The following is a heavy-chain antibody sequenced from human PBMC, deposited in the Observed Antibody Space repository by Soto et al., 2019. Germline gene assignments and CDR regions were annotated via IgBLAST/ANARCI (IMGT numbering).Heavy chain of an antibody. CDR2: IYYSGST. CDR3: ARTAVTTYYYYYYMDV. Sequence: SETLSLTCTVSGGSISSSSYYWGWIRQPPGKGLEWIGSIYYSGSTYYNPSLKSRVTISVDTSKNQFSLKLSSVTAADTAVYYCARTAVTTYYYYYYMDVWAKGTTVTVSS. CDR1: GGSISSSSYY. J-gene: IGHJ6*03. D-gene: IGHD4-4*01. V-gene: IGHV4-39*01.